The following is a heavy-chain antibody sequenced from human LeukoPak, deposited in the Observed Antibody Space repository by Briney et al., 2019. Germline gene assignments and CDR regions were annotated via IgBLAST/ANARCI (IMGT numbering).Heavy chain of an antibody. V-gene: IGHV4-4*07. CDR2: IYTSGST. CDR1: GASISSYY. CDR3: ARDMPPYYDSSGYSFDY. D-gene: IGHD3-22*01. J-gene: IGHJ4*02. Sequence: PSETPSLTCTVSGASISSYYWSWIRQPAGKGLEWIGRIYTSGSTNYNPSLKSRVTMSVDTSKNQFSLKLSSVTAADTAVYYCARDMPPYYDSSGYSFDYWGQGTLVTVSS.